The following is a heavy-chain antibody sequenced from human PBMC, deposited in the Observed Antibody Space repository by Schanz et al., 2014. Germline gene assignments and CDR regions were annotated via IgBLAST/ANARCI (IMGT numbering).Heavy chain of an antibody. CDR1: GFTFSRSG. Sequence: VQLVESGGGLVQPGGSLTLSCAASGFTFSRSGMHWVRQAPGKGLEWVAIIWFDGSNKYYADSVKGRFTISRDDAKNSLYLQMNSLRAEDTALYYCAKDRQTTVNRVGYYYGMDVWGQGTTVTVSS. V-gene: IGHV3-30*02. D-gene: IGHD4-4*01. J-gene: IGHJ6*02. CDR3: AKDRQTTVNRVGYYYGMDV. CDR2: IWFDGSNK.